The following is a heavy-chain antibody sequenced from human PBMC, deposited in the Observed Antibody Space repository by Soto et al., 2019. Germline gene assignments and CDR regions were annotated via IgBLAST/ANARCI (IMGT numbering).Heavy chain of an antibody. CDR1: AYTCTTYH. CDR2: IDPSTDSP. CDR3: PRDRYEFNHDYGNAFDV. J-gene: IGHJ3*01. Sequence: ASVKVSCKASAYTCTTYHIHWVRQTPGQGMEWMGVIDPSTDSPTYGPLSQGRVTMTCDTSTTTVYLQLSSLISEDSAVYYCPRDRYEFNHDYGNAFDVWGQEIRVTDSS. V-gene: IGHV1-46*04. D-gene: IGHD3-16*01.